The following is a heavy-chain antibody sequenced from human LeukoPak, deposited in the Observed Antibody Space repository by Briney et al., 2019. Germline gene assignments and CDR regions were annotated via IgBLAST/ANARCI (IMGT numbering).Heavy chain of an antibody. CDR3: ARDCLGSQFWSGYYLGPDNYFDY. CDR1: GLTFNRYW. CDR2: IKQDGTET. Sequence: PGGSLRLSCVASGLTFNRYWMSWLRQVPGKGLEWVANIKQDGTETHYVDSVKGRFTISRDSAKSSLYLQMNSLRAEDTAVYYCARDCLGSQFWSGYYLGPDNYFDYWGQGSLVTVSS. V-gene: IGHV3-7*01. D-gene: IGHD3-3*01. J-gene: IGHJ4*02.